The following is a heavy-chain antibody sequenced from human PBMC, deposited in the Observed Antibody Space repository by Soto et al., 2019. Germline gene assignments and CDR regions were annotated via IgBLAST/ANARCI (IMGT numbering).Heavy chain of an antibody. CDR2: IYYSGST. V-gene: IGHV4-39*01. D-gene: IGHD3-22*01. J-gene: IGHJ5*02. Sequence: PSETLSLTCTVSGGSISSSSYYWGWIRQPPGKGLEWIGSIYYSGSTYYNPSLKSRVTISVDTSKNQFSLKLSSVTAADTAVYYCGTPRADSSGPWGQGTLVTVSS. CDR3: GTPRADSSGP. CDR1: GGSISSSSYY.